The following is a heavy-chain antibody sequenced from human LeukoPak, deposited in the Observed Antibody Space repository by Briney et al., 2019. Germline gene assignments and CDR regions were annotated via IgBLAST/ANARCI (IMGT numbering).Heavy chain of an antibody. V-gene: IGHV4-34*01. CDR3: ASLITIFGVVTLLHDY. CDR2: INHSGST. D-gene: IGHD3-3*01. CDR1: GGSSSGYY. Sequence: PSETLSLTCAVYGGSSSGYYWSWIRQPPGKGLEWIGEINHSGSTNYNPSLKSRVTISVDTSKNQFSLKLSSVTAADTAVYYCASLITIFGVVTLLHDYWGQGTLVTVSS. J-gene: IGHJ4*02.